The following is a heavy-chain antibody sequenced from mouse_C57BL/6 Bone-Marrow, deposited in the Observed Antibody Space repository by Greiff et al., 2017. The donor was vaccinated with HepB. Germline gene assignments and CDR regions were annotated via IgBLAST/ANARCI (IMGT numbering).Heavy chain of an antibody. CDR3: ARKVYYSNLAWFAY. Sequence: VKLEESGPGLVQPSQSLSITCTVSGFSLTSYGVHWVRQSPGKGLEWLGVIWSGGSTDYNAAFISRLSISKDNSKSQVFFKMNSLQADDTAIYYCARKVYYSNLAWFAYWGQGTLVTVSA. V-gene: IGHV2-2*01. J-gene: IGHJ3*01. CDR2: IWSGGST. CDR1: GFSLTSYG. D-gene: IGHD2-5*01.